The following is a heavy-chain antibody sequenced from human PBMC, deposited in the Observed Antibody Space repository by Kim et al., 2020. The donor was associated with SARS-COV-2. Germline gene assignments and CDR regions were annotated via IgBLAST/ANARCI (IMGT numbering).Heavy chain of an antibody. CDR1: RFTFSSYG. D-gene: IGHD4-17*01. Sequence: GGSLRLSCAASRFTFSSYGMSWVRQAPGKGLEWVSEISGSGDITYYADSVKGRFTISRDNSKNTPYLQMNSLRAEDTAVYYCAKDIGSMTTVTIFDYWGQGTLVTVSS. CDR3: AKDIGSMTTVTIFDY. CDR2: ISGSGDIT. V-gene: IGHV3-23*01. J-gene: IGHJ4*02.